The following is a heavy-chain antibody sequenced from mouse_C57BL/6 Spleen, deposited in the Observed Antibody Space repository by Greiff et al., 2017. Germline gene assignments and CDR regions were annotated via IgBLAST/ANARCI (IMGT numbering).Heavy chain of an antibody. V-gene: IGHV1-82*01. J-gene: IGHJ3*01. D-gene: IGHD2-4*01. CDR2: IYPGDGDT. Sequence: QVQLQQSGPELVKPGASVKISCKASGYAFSSSWMNWVKQRPGKGLEWIGRIYPGDGDTNYNGKFKGKATLTADKSSSTAYMQLSSLTSEDSAVYFCARDEDDDDGGTFAYWGQGTLVTVSA. CDR3: ARDEDDDDGGTFAY. CDR1: GYAFSSSW.